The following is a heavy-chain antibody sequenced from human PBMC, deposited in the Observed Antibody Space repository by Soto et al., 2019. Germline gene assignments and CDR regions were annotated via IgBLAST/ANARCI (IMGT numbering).Heavy chain of an antibody. CDR1: GASICSRNDY. V-gene: IGHV4-39*07. CDR2: INHSGST. CDR3: ARVCISGTRRNYYYYSGMAV. D-gene: IGHD1-7*01. J-gene: IGHJ6*02. Sequence: SWTISTTCTVSGASICSRNDYGSWIRQPPGKGLEWIGEINHSGSTNYNPSLKSRVTISVDTSKNQFSLKLSSVTAADTAVYYCARVCISGTRRNYYYYSGMAVWGQGTTVTVSS.